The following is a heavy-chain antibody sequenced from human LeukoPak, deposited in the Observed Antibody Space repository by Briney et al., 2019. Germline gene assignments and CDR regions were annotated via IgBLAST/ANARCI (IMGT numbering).Heavy chain of an antibody. CDR1: GFTFSSYE. V-gene: IGHV3-48*03. CDR3: ASLPAWGGNPGGYYYYYMDV. Sequence: GGSLRLSCAASGFTFSSYEMNWVRQAPGKGLEWVSYISSSGSTIYYADSVKGRFTISRDNAKNSLYLQMNSLRAEDTAVYYCASLPAWGGNPGGYYYYYMDVWGKGTTVTISS. D-gene: IGHD4-23*01. J-gene: IGHJ6*03. CDR2: ISSSGSTI.